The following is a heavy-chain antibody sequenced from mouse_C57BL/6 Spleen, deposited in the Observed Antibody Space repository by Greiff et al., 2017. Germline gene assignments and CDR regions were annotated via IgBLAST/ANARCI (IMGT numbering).Heavy chain of an antibody. Sequence: QVQLQQPGTELVKPGASVKLSCKASGYTFTSYWMHWVKQRPGQGLEWIGNINPSNGGTNYNEKFKSKATLTVDKSSSTAYMQLSSLTSEDSAVYYCARGQLRLQDYYAMDYWGQGTSVTVSS. CDR2: INPSNGGT. D-gene: IGHD3-2*02. CDR1: GYTFTSYW. J-gene: IGHJ4*01. CDR3: ARGQLRLQDYYAMDY. V-gene: IGHV1-53*01.